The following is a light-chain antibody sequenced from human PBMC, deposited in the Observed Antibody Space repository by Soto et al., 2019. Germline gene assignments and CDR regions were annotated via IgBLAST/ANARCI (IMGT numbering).Light chain of an antibody. CDR1: SSNIGSNY. V-gene: IGLV1-47*02. J-gene: IGLJ1*01. CDR3: AAWDDSLSADYV. CDR2: SNN. Sequence: QSVLTQPPSASGTPGQRVTISCSGSSSNIGSNYVYWYQQLPGTAPKLLIYSNNQRPSGVPDRFSGSKSGTSASLAISGLRSEDEADYYCAAWDDSLSADYVFGTGIKLTVL.